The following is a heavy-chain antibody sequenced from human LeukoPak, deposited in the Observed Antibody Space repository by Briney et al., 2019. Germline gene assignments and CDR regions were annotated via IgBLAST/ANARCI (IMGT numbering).Heavy chain of an antibody. CDR3: AKDQAPVTTGWFDP. V-gene: IGHV3-23*01. Sequence: GGSLRLSCAASGFTFSSYAMRWVRQAPGKGLEWVSAISGSGGSTYYADSVKGRFTISRDNSKNTLYLQMNSLRAEDTAVYYCAKDQAPVTTGWFDPWGQGTLVTVSS. CDR2: ISGSGGST. CDR1: GFTFSSYA. D-gene: IGHD4-11*01. J-gene: IGHJ5*02.